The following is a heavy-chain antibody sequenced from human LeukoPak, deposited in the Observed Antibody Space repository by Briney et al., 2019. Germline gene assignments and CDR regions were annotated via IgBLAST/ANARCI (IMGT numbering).Heavy chain of an antibody. Sequence: PGGSLRLSCAASGFTFSDYYMSWIRQAPGKGLEWVSYITSSSSYTNYADSVKGRFTISRDNAKNSLYLQMNSLRAEDTAVYHCARDRVDSSGSYGMDVWGQGTTVTVSS. D-gene: IGHD6-19*01. CDR3: ARDRVDSSGSYGMDV. V-gene: IGHV3-11*06. J-gene: IGHJ6*02. CDR2: ITSSSSYT. CDR1: GFTFSDYY.